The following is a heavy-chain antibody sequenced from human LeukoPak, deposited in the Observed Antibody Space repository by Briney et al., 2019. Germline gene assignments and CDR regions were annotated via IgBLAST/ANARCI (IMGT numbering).Heavy chain of an antibody. V-gene: IGHV3-21*01. CDR3: ARVSREYGDLDS. J-gene: IGHJ4*02. CDR2: ITYSSRYI. CDR1: GFTFYDHA. Sequence: PGGSLRLSCAASGFTFYDHAMNWVRQAPGKGLEWVSSITYSSRYIYYADSVKGRFINSRDNAKNSLYLQLNSLTVEDTAVYYCARVSREYGDLDSWGQGTLVTVSS. D-gene: IGHD4-17*01.